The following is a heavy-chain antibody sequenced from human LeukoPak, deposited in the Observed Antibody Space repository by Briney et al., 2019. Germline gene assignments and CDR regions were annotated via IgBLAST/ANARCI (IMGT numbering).Heavy chain of an antibody. V-gene: IGHV3-7*04. Sequence: GGSLRLSCPASGFTFSNYAMTWVRQAPGKGLELVANIKQDGSEKYYVDSVKGRFTISRDNAKNSLYLQMNSLRAEDTAVYYCARVAVAGHHYYYYYYMDVWGKGTTVTVSS. CDR3: ARVAVAGHHYYYYYYMDV. J-gene: IGHJ6*03. D-gene: IGHD6-19*01. CDR1: GFTFSNYA. CDR2: IKQDGSEK.